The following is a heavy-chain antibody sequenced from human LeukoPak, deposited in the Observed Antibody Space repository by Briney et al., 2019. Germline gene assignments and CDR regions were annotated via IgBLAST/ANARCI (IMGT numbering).Heavy chain of an antibody. V-gene: IGHV1-18*01. CDR3: ARYRYYDSSGRRWEWFDP. CDR1: GYTFTSYG. Sequence: ASVKVSCKASGYTFTSYGISWVRQAPGQGLEWMGWISAYNGNTNYAQKLQGRVTMTTDTSTSTAYMELRSLRSDDTAVYYCARYRYYDSSGRRWEWFDPWGRGTLVTVSS. CDR2: ISAYNGNT. D-gene: IGHD3-22*01. J-gene: IGHJ5*02.